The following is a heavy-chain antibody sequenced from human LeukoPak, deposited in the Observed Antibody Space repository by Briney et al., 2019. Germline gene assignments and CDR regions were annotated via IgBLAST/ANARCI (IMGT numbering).Heavy chain of an antibody. Sequence: PSETLSLTCTVSGGSISSGGYYWSWIRQHPGKGLEWIGYIYYSGSTNYNPSLKSRVTISVDTSKNQFSLKLSSVTAADTAVYYCARLGRYYDFWSGSLNMDVWGQGTTVTVSS. J-gene: IGHJ6*02. CDR3: ARLGRYYDFWSGSLNMDV. CDR2: IYYSGST. D-gene: IGHD3-3*01. CDR1: GGSISSGGYY. V-gene: IGHV4-61*08.